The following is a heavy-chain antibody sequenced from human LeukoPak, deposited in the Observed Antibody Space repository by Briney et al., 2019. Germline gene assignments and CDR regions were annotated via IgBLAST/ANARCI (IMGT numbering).Heavy chain of an antibody. CDR3: ARGEDYKSSRFDP. J-gene: IGHJ5*02. Sequence: SETLSLTCTVSGGSITSHYWNWIRQTPGKGLEWIGYIYYSGTIKYNPSLKSRVTISLDTPKNQFSLNLASVTAADTAVYYCARGEDYKSSRFDPWGQGTLVTVSS. D-gene: IGHD4-11*01. CDR1: GGSITSHY. CDR2: IYYSGTI. V-gene: IGHV4-59*11.